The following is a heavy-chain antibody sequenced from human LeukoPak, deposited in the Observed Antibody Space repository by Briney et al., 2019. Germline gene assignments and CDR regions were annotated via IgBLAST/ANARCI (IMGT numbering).Heavy chain of an antibody. J-gene: IGHJ4*02. Sequence: GASEKVSCKASGYTFTSYGISWVRQAPGQGLEWMGWVSAYNGNTNFAQKLQGRVTMTTDTSTSTAYMELRSLRSDDTAVYYCVRDEHGSGTYCDYWGQGTLVTVSS. CDR2: VSAYNGNT. D-gene: IGHD3-10*01. CDR3: VRDEHGSGTYCDY. V-gene: IGHV1-18*01. CDR1: GYTFTSYG.